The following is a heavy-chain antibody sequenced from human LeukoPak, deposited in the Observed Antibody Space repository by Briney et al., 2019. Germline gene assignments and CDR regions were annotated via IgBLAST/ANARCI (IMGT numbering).Heavy chain of an antibody. V-gene: IGHV4-59*01. J-gene: IGHJ3*02. D-gene: IGHD3-3*01. CDR3: AGTPPPSRYDFWSGYYFRGDAFDI. Sequence: SETLSLTCTVSGGSISSYCWSWIRQPPGKGLEWIGYIYYSGSTNYNPSLKSRVTISVDTSKNQFSLKLSSVTAADTAVYYCAGTPPPSRYDFWSGYYFRGDAFDIWGQGTMVTVSS. CDR1: GGSISSYC. CDR2: IYYSGST.